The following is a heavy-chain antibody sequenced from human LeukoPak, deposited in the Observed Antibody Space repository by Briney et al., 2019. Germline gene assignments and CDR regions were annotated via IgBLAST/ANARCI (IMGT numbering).Heavy chain of an antibody. D-gene: IGHD1-26*01. Sequence: GGSLRLSCAASGFTVSSNFMSWVRQAPGKGLEWVSIIYSDSTTYYADSVKGRFTISRDNAKNSLYLQLNSLRAEDTAVYYCARDPYSGSYSDYYYYYMDVWGKGTTVTVSS. CDR1: GFTVSSNF. J-gene: IGHJ6*03. CDR2: IYSDSTT. CDR3: ARDPYSGSYSDYYYYYMDV. V-gene: IGHV3-53*01.